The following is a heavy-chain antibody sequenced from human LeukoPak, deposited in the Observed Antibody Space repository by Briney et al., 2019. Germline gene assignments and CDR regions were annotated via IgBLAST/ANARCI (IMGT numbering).Heavy chain of an antibody. D-gene: IGHD3-22*01. Sequence: SETLSLTCAVYGGSFSGYYWSWIRQAPGKGLEWIGEINHSGNTNYNPSLKSRVTISVDTSKNQFSLKLSSVTAADTAVYYCARSPLQYYYDSSEAWGQGTLVTVSS. CDR2: INHSGNT. CDR1: GGSFSGYY. CDR3: ARSPLQYYYDSSEA. V-gene: IGHV4-34*01. J-gene: IGHJ5*02.